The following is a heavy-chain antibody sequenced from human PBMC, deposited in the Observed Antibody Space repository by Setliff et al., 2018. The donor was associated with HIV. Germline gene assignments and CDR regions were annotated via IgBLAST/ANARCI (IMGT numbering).Heavy chain of an antibody. CDR2: IYTSGST. J-gene: IGHJ4*02. CDR3: ARTPEDYDQYFFDR. Sequence: SETLSLTCTVSDDPINSFYWSWIRQPPGKGLEWIGYIYTSGSTNYNPPLEGRVTISVDTSENQFSLKLSSVTAADTAVYYCARTPEDYDQYFFDRWGQGTLVT. D-gene: IGHD3-22*01. CDR1: DDPINSFY. V-gene: IGHV4-4*09.